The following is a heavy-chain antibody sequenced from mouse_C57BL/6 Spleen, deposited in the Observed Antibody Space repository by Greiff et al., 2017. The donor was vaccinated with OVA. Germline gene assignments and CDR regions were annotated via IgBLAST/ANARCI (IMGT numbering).Heavy chain of an antibody. J-gene: IGHJ2*01. CDR3: ARGGPDY. CDR1: GYTFTSYW. Sequence: VQLQQPGAELVMPGASVKLSCKASGYTFTSYWMHWVKQRPGQGLEWIGEIDPSDSYTNYHQKFKGKSTLTVDKSSSTAYMQLSSLTSEDSAVYYCARGGPDYWGQGTTLTVSS. V-gene: IGHV1-69*01. CDR2: IDPSDSYT.